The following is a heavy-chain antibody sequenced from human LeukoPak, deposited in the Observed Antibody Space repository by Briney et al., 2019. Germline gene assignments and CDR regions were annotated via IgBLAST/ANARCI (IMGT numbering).Heavy chain of an antibody. CDR3: AKLVSSSWYGDYFDY. V-gene: IGHV3-23*01. CDR1: GFTFSSYA. D-gene: IGHD6-13*01. J-gene: IGHJ4*02. Sequence: GGSLRLSCAASGFTFSSYAMSWVRQAPGKGLEWVSAISGSGGSTYYADSVKGRFTIFRDNSKNTLYLQMNSLRAEDTAVYYCAKLVSSSWYGDYFDYWGQGTLVTVSS. CDR2: ISGSGGST.